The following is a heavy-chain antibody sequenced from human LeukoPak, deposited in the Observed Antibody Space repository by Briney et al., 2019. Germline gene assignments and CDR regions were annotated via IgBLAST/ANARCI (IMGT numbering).Heavy chain of an antibody. D-gene: IGHD3-10*01. Sequence: SETLSLTCIVSGCSISSGYYWGWIRQPPAKGLEWIGSIYHSGTTYYKPSLKSRVTISVDTSKNQFSLKLSSFTAAVTAVYYGARDGVWFGESRGAFDIWGQREMVTVS. V-gene: IGHV4-38-2*02. J-gene: IGHJ3*02. CDR2: IYHSGTT. CDR3: ARDGVWFGESRGAFDI. CDR1: GCSISSGYY.